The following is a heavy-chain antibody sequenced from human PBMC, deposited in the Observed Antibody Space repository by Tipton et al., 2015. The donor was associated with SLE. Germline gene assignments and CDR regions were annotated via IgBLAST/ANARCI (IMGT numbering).Heavy chain of an antibody. D-gene: IGHD1-26*01. Sequence: LRLSCAVYGGSFSGYYWSWIRQPPGKGLEWIGEINHSGSTNYNPSLKSRVTISVDTSKNQFSLRLNSVTAADTAVYYCARGRRTGPPVGGAHFDFWGQGTLVTVSS. CDR1: GGSFSGYY. CDR2: INHSGST. J-gene: IGHJ4*02. CDR3: ARGRRTGPPVGGAHFDF. V-gene: IGHV4-34*01.